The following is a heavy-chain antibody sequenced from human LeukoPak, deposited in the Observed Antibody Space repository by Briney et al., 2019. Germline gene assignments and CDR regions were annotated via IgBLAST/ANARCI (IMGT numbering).Heavy chain of an antibody. CDR3: ARLSETAAYYYTSGYYFLGY. J-gene: IGHJ4*02. Sequence: ASVTVSCKASGYTFGSYDINWVRQAPGQGLEWMGWMNPGSGNTGYAQRFQGRVTMTRDTSTTTAYMELSGLRSEDTAIYYCARLSETAAYYYTSGYYFLGYWGQGTLVTVDS. D-gene: IGHD3-22*01. V-gene: IGHV1-8*02. CDR1: GYTFGSYD. CDR2: MNPGSGNT.